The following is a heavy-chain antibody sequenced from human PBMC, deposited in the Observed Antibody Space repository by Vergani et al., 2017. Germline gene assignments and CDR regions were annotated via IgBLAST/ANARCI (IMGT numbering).Heavy chain of an antibody. V-gene: IGHV4-31*03. CDR1: GGSISSGGYY. Sequence: QVQLQESGPGLVKPSQTLSLTCTVSGGSISSGGYYWSWIRQHPGKGLEWIGYIYYSGSTYYNPSLKSRVTISVDTSKNQFSLNLTSVTAADTAVYFCAGGSCLGGSCYKPLFDYWGQGVLVTVSS. CDR2: IYYSGST. D-gene: IGHD2-15*01. J-gene: IGHJ4*02. CDR3: AGGSCLGGSCYKPLFDY.